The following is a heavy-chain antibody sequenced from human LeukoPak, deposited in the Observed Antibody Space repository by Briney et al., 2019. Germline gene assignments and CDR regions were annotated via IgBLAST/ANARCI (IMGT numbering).Heavy chain of an antibody. Sequence: GGSLRLSCAASGFTFSSYWMNWARQAPGKGLEWVASINHNGNVNYYVDSVKGRFTISRDNAKNSLYLQMNSLRAEDTAVYYCAKESIRWSFDYWGQGTLLTVSS. CDR2: INHNGNVN. D-gene: IGHD4-23*01. J-gene: IGHJ4*02. CDR3: AKESIRWSFDY. V-gene: IGHV3-7*03. CDR1: GFTFSSYW.